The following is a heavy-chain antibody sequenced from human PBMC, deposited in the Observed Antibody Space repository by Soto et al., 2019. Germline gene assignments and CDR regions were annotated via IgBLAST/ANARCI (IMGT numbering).Heavy chain of an antibody. V-gene: IGHV5-10-1*01. CDR2: IDPSDSYT. CDR3: ASSYYYDSSGYYLFDP. D-gene: IGHD3-22*01. CDR1: GYSFTSYW. J-gene: IGHJ5*02. Sequence: PGESLKISCKGSGYSFTSYWISWVRQMPGKGPEWMGRIDPSDSYTNYSPSFQGHVTISADKSISTAYLQWSSLKASDTAMYYCASSYYYDSSGYYLFDPWGQGTLVTVSS.